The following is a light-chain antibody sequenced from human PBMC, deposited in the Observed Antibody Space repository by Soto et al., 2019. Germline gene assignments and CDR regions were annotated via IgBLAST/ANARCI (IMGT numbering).Light chain of an antibody. CDR1: NSDVGDYNY. CDR3: SSYTSRSSHYV. V-gene: IGLV2-14*01. J-gene: IGLJ1*01. CDR2: EVS. Sequence: QSVLTQPASVSGSPGKSITIAFTGTNSDVGDYNYVSWYQQHPGRAPKLMIYEVSNRPSGVSNRFFGSKSGNAASLTISGLQAEDEADYYCSSYTSRSSHYVFGTGTKVTVL.